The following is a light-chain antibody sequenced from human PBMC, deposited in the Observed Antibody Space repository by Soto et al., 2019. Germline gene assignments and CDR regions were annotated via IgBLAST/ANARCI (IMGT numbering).Light chain of an antibody. CDR1: TGAVTTSNY. CDR3: SSFRSGSTL. Sequence: QAVVTQEPSVTVSPGGAVTLTCGSNTGAVTTSNYPNWIQQKPGQPPRTLTYSTSNTLPWTPARFSGSVVGGKAVLRVSAVRPEDEADYYCSSFRSGSTLFGTGTKLTVL. CDR2: STS. V-gene: IGLV7-43*01. J-gene: IGLJ1*01.